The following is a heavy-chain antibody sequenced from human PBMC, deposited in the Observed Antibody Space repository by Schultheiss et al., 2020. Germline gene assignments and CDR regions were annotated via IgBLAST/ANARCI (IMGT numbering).Heavy chain of an antibody. D-gene: IGHD5-24*01. CDR3: ARGERWLQSPTMDV. CDR1: GGSFSGYY. Sequence: SETLSLTCAVYGGSFSGYYWSWIRQPPGKGLEWIGYIYYSGSTNYNPSLKSRLTISVDTSKNQFSLKLSSVTAADTAVYYCARGERWLQSPTMDVWGQGTTVTVSS. CDR2: IYYSGST. V-gene: IGHV4-59*12. J-gene: IGHJ6*02.